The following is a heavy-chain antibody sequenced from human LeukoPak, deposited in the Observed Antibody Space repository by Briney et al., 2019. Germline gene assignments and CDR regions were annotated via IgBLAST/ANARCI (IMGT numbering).Heavy chain of an antibody. Sequence: SETLSLTCTVSGGSISSYYWSWIRQPPGKGLEWIGYIYYSGSTNYNPSLKSRVTISVDTSKNQFSLKLSSVTAADTVVYYCARTRSYGDYGYWGQGTLVTVSS. J-gene: IGHJ4*02. CDR1: GGSISSYY. V-gene: IGHV4-59*01. D-gene: IGHD4-17*01. CDR3: ARTRSYGDYGY. CDR2: IYYSGST.